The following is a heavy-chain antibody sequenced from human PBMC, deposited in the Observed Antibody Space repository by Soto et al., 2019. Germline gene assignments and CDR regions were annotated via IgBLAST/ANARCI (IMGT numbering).Heavy chain of an antibody. V-gene: IGHV1-3*01. D-gene: IGHD6-19*01. CDR1: GYTFTSYA. CDR3: ARDHLAVAGTFDY. CDR2: INAGNGNT. Sequence: ASVKVSCKASGYTFTSYAMHWVRQAPGQRLEWMGWINAGNGNTKYSQKFQGRVTITRDTSASTAYMELSSLRSEDTAVYYCARDHLAVAGTFDYWGQGTLVTISS. J-gene: IGHJ4*02.